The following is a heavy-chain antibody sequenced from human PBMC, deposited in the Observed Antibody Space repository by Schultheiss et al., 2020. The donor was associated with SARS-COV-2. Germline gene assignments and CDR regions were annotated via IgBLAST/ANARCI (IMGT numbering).Heavy chain of an antibody. J-gene: IGHJ6*03. CDR2: INHSGST. CDR1: GGSFSDYY. D-gene: IGHD2-2*01. V-gene: IGHV4-34*01. CDR3: ARDGSVFCSSTSCQSGHYYYHMDV. Sequence: SETLSLTCAVYGGSFSDYYWSWIRQPPGKGLEWIGEINHSGSTKYNPSLKSRVTISVDTSKNQFSLELTSVTAADTAVYYCARDGSVFCSSTSCQSGHYYYHMDVWGKGTTVTVSS.